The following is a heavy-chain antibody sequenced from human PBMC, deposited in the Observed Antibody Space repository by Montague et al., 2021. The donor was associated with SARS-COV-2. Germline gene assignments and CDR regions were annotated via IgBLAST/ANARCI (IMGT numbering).Heavy chain of an antibody. CDR1: GFIFSNFW. CDR2: IKQDGSEK. J-gene: IGHJ4*02. CDR3: ARDHNVIVPPALFYDS. V-gene: IGHV3-7*01. Sequence: SLRLSCAASGFIFSNFWMSWVRQAPGKGLEWVANIKQDGSEKFYVDSVKGRFTTSRDNAKNSLYLQMYSLRAEDTAVYFCARDHNVIVPPALFYDSWGQGTLVTVSS. D-gene: IGHD2-2*01.